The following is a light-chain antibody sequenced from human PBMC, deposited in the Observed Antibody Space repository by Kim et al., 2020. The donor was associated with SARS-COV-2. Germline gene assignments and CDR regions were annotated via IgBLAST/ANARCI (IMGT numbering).Light chain of an antibody. J-gene: IGKJ4*01. Sequence: WSPGESATPSCWASQCVNTDLAWYQKKPAQAPRVLIYYASNRATGSPARFSGSGSGTAFTLTISSLQPEDFAVYYCQQRSSWPLTFGGGTKVDIK. CDR3: QQRSSWPLT. CDR2: YAS. CDR1: QCVNTD. V-gene: IGKV3-11*01.